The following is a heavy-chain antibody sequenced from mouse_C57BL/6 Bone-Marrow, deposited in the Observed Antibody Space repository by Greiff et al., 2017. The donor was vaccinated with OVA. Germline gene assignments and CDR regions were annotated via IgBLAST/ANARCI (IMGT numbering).Heavy chain of an antibody. J-gene: IGHJ1*03. CDR3: ARWLITTDRWYFDV. CDR1: GYTFTSYG. V-gene: IGHV1-81*01. Sequence: QVQLKESGAELARPGASVKLSCKASGYTFTSYGISWVKQRTGQGLEWIGEIYPRSGNTYYNEKFKGKATLTADKSSSTAYMELRSLTSEDSAVYFCARWLITTDRWYFDVWGTGTTITVSS. D-gene: IGHD1-1*01. CDR2: IYPRSGNT.